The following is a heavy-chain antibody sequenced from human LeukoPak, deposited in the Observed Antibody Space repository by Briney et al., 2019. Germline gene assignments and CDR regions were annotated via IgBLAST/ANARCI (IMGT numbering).Heavy chain of an antibody. D-gene: IGHD4-17*01. CDR3: ARVPTVTFFDY. CDR2: LYYSGST. V-gene: IGHV4-39*01. Sequence: PSETLSLTCTVSGGSIGSSSYYWGWIRQPPGKGLEWIGSLYYSGSTYYNPSLKSRVTISVDTSKNQFSLKLSSVTAADTAVYYCARVPTVTFFDYWGQGTLVTVSS. CDR1: GGSIGSSSYY. J-gene: IGHJ4*02.